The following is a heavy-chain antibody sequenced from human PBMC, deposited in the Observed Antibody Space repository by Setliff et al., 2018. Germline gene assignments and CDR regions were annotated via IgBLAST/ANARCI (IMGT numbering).Heavy chain of an antibody. CDR3: VREGVDSRSSTDYRYYMDV. V-gene: IGHV1-69*05. Sequence: ASVKVSCKASGGTFSNYGISWVRQAPGQGLEWMGGAIPMFGTRNYARKFQGRVTIITDESTSTAYMQLTSLGSEDTAVYYCVREGVDSRSSTDYRYYMDVWGKGTTVTVSS. CDR1: GGTFSNYG. J-gene: IGHJ6*03. D-gene: IGHD3-22*01. CDR2: AIPMFGTR.